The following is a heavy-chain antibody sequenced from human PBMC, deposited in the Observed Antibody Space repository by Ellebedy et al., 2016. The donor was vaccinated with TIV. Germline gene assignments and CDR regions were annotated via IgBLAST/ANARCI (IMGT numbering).Heavy chain of an antibody. D-gene: IGHD4-17*01. V-gene: IGHV3-9*01. CDR3: AKASRGIATVTTYDY. Sequence: GGSLRLSCAASGFTFSSYAMSWVRQAPGKGLEWVSGISWNSGSIGYADSVKGRFTISRDNAKNSLYLQMNSLRAEDTALYYCAKASRGIATVTTYDYWGQGTLVTVSS. J-gene: IGHJ4*02. CDR2: ISWNSGSI. CDR1: GFTFSSYA.